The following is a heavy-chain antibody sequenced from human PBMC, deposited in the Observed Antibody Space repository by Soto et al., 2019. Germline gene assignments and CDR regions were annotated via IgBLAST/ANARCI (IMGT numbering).Heavy chain of an antibody. J-gene: IGHJ4*01. D-gene: IGHD3-16*02. V-gene: IGHV3-15*01. Sequence: DVQLVESGGGLVKPGGSLRLSCAASGLNFINAWMTWVRQAPGKGLEWVGHIKSKPDGGTAEYAASVKGRFVISREDSKATVYLPMDSLKSEDTAVYYCCKELTLTAGGVIAHWGQGTLVTVSS. CDR1: GLNFINAW. CDR2: IKSKPDGGTA. CDR3: CKELTLTAGGVIAH.